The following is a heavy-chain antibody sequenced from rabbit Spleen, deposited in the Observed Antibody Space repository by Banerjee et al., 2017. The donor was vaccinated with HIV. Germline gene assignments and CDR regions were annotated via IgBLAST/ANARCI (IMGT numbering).Heavy chain of an antibody. CDR3: ARDSGSSFSSYGMDL. V-gene: IGHV1S45*01. CDR1: GFSLNNNYV. CDR2: INTSTGTT. Sequence: QEQLVESGGGLVQPEGSLTLTCKASGFSLNNNYVMCWVRQAPGKGLEWIGCINTSTGTTVYATWAKGRFTISKTSSPTVTLQMTSLTAADTATYFCARDSGSSFSSYGMDLWGPGTLVTVS. J-gene: IGHJ6*01. D-gene: IGHD8-1*01.